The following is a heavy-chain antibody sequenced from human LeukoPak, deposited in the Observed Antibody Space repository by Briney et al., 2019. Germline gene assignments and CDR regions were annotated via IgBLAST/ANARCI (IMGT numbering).Heavy chain of an antibody. CDR2: IYYSGNT. CDR3: ARQDCSGTSCPNWFDP. J-gene: IGHJ5*02. D-gene: IGHD2-2*01. CDR1: GASISSYY. V-gene: IGHV4-59*08. Sequence: PSETLSLTCTVSGASISSYYWNWIRQPPGKGLEWIGYIYYSGNTNYNPSLKSRVTMSVDTSKNQFSLKLSSVTAADTAVYYCARQDCSGTSCPNWFDPWGQGTLVTVSS.